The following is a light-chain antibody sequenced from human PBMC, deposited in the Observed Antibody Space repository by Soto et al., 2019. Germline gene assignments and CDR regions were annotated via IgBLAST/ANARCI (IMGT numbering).Light chain of an antibody. Sequence: EIVLTQSPGTLSLSPGERATLSCRASQSVSSSYLAWYQQKPGQAPRLLIYGASSRATGIQDRFSGSGSGTYFTLTSSRLEPEDFAVYYCQQYGSSPQTFGQGTKVEIK. V-gene: IGKV3-20*01. CDR2: GAS. CDR1: QSVSSSY. J-gene: IGKJ1*01. CDR3: QQYGSSPQT.